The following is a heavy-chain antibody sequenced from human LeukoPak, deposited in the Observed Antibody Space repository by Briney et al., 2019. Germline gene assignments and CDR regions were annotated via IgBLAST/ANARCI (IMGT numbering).Heavy chain of an antibody. CDR1: GFTFSGNG. D-gene: IGHD2-15*01. J-gene: IGHJ4*02. V-gene: IGHV3-30*18. CDR2: ILYDGSNK. Sequence: GGSLRLSCAAAGFTFSGNGMHWVRPAPGKVLEWVAVILYDGSNKYYADSVKGRFTISRDNSKNTLYLQMNSLRAEDTAVYYCAKASDIVVVVAASDYWGQGTLVTVSS. CDR3: AKASDIVVVVAASDY.